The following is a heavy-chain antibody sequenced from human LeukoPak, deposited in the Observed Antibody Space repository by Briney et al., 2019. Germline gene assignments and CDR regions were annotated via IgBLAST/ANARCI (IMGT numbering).Heavy chain of an antibody. V-gene: IGHV3-23*01. CDR2: ISGSGDSR. Sequence: PGGSLRLSCAASGFNFSNYVMSSVRQAPGKGLEWVSLISGSGDSRYYADSVKGRFTISRDNAKNTLWLQMNSLRAEDTAVYYCAKGVTTVRIYYHGMDVWGQGTTVTVSS. D-gene: IGHD4-17*01. CDR3: AKGVTTVRIYYHGMDV. CDR1: GFNFSNYV. J-gene: IGHJ6*02.